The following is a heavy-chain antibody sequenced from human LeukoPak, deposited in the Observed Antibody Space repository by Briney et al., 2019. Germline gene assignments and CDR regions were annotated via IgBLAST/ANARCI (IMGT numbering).Heavy chain of an antibody. J-gene: IGHJ4*02. Sequence: GGSLRLSCAASGFTFSSYAMSWVRQAPGKGLEWVSAICGSGGSTYYADSVKGRFTISRDNSKNTLYLQMNSLRAEDTAVYYCAKSSGYYYDSSGYVPFEYWGQGTLVTVSS. CDR1: GFTFSSYA. CDR2: ICGSGGST. CDR3: AKSSGYYYDSSGYVPFEY. V-gene: IGHV3-23*01. D-gene: IGHD3-22*01.